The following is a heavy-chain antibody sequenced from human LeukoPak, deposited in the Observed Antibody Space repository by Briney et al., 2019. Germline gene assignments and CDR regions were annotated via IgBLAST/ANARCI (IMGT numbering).Heavy chain of an antibody. D-gene: IGHD3-22*01. J-gene: IGHJ5*02. CDR1: GFTFSDYT. Sequence: GGSLRLSCAASGFTFSDYTMNWVRQALGKGLEWVSFITTGSSYISYAEPVKGRFTISRDNAKNSLYLQMNSLRAEDTAVYYSARGALYDSSGSRWFDPWGQGTLVTVSS. V-gene: IGHV3-21*01. CDR2: ITTGSSYI. CDR3: ARGALYDSSGSRWFDP.